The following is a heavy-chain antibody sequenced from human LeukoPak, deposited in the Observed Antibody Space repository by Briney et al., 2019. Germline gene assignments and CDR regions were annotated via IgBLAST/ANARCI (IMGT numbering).Heavy chain of an antibody. CDR2: FDPEDGET. Sequence: ASVKVSCKASGYTFTGYYMHWVRQAPGKGLEWMGGFDPEDGETIYAQKFQGRVTMTEDTSTDTAYMELSSLRSEDTAVYYCATAPYYDSMVHDYWGQGTLVTVSS. J-gene: IGHJ4*02. CDR3: ATAPYYDSMVHDY. V-gene: IGHV1-24*01. D-gene: IGHD3-22*01. CDR1: GYTFTGYY.